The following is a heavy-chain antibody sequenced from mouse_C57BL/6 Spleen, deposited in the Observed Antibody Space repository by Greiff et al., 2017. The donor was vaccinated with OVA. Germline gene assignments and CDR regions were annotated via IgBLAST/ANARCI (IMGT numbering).Heavy chain of an antibody. CDR3: ARLDYYGSSFYYFDY. V-gene: IGHV5-6*01. D-gene: IGHD1-1*01. Sequence: EVMLVESGGDLVKPGGSLKLSCAASGFTFSSYGMSWVRQTPDKRLEWVATISSGGSYTYYPDSVKGRFTISRDNAKNTLYLQMSSLKSEDTAMYYCARLDYYGSSFYYFDYWGQGTTLTVSS. CDR2: ISSGGSYT. CDR1: GFTFSSYG. J-gene: IGHJ2*01.